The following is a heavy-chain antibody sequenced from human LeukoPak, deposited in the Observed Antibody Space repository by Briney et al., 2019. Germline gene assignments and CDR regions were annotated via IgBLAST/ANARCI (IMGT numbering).Heavy chain of an antibody. CDR3: ARDLGRGFFNGMDV. CDR2: VYYSGST. V-gene: IGHV4-59*11. CDR1: GGSISGHY. J-gene: IGHJ6*02. Sequence: SETLSLTCTVSGGSISGHYWNWLRQPPGKGLEWIGYVYYSGSTKYNPSFKSRVIISEDTSKNQFSLKLSSVTAADTAVYYCARDLGRGFFNGMDVWGQGTTVTVPS. D-gene: IGHD3-3*01.